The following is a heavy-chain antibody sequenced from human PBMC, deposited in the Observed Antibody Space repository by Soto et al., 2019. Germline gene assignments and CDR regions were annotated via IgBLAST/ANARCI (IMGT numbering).Heavy chain of an antibody. CDR2: IKQDGSEK. V-gene: IGHV3-7*05. Sequence: EVQLVESGGGLVQPGGSLRLSCAASGFTFSSYWMSWVRQAPGKGLEWVANIKQDGSEKYYVDSVKGRFTISRNNAKNSLYLQMNSLRAEDTAVYYCARDDSSGYYYGYHYYGMDVWGQGTTVTVSS. CDR1: GFTFSSYW. J-gene: IGHJ6*02. CDR3: ARDDSSGYYYGYHYYGMDV. D-gene: IGHD3-22*01.